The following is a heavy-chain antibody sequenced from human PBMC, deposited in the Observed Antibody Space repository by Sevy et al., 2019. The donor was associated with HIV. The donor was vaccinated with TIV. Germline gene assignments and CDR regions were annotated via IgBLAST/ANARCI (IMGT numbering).Heavy chain of an antibody. CDR3: ARDRRNYGGQYFDY. J-gene: IGHJ4*02. D-gene: IGHD4-17*01. V-gene: IGHV3-21*01. CDR1: GFTFSSYS. Sequence: GGSLRLSCAASGFTFSSYSMNWVRQAPGKGLEWVSSISSSSSYIYYADSVKGRFTISRDNAKNSLYLQMNSLRGEDTAVYYCARDRRNYGGQYFDYWGQGTLVTVSS. CDR2: ISSSSSYI.